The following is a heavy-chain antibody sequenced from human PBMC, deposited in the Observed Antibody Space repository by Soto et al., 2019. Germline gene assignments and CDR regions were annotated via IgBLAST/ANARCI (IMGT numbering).Heavy chain of an antibody. CDR1: GGSISSGGYY. CDR2: IYYSGST. D-gene: IGHD2-15*01. Sequence: QVQLQESGPGLVKPSQTLSLTCTVSGGSISSGGYYWSWIRQHPGKGLEWIGYIYYSGSTYYNPSLKSRVTISVDTSKNQFSLKLSSVTAADTAVYYCARDRKRHVVVVAATPDAFDIWGQGTMVTVSS. J-gene: IGHJ3*02. V-gene: IGHV4-31*03. CDR3: ARDRKRHVVVVAATPDAFDI.